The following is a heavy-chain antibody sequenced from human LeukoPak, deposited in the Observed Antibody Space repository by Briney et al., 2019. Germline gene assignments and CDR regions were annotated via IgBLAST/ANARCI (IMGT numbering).Heavy chain of an antibody. CDR3: ARGAGYSSSWYGTFDF. V-gene: IGHV3-11*01. D-gene: IGHD6-13*01. J-gene: IGHJ4*02. CDR2: ISSSGSTI. CDR1: GFSFSDYY. Sequence: NPGRSLRLSCAASGFSFSDYYMTWIRQAPGKGLEWVSYISSSGSTIYYADSVKGRFTISRDNAKNSLYLQMNSLRAEDTAVYYCARGAGYSSSWYGTFDFWGQGTLVTVSS.